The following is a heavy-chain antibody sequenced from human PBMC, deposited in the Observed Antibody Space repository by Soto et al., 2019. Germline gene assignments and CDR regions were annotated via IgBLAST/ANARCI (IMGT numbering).Heavy chain of an antibody. CDR2: ISGSGGST. V-gene: IGHV3-23*01. D-gene: IGHD1-26*01. CDR3: AKVPVGATGRFDY. Sequence: GGSLRLSCAGSGFTFSNYAMSWVRQTPGKGLAWVSAISGSGGSTYYADSVRGRFTISRDNSKNTLYLQMNSLRAEDTALYYCAKVPVGATGRFDYWGQGTLVTV. CDR1: GFTFSNYA. J-gene: IGHJ4*02.